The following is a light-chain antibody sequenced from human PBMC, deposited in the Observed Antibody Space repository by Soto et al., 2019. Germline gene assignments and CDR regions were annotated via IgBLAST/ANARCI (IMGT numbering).Light chain of an antibody. CDR3: QKYNSVPLT. CDR2: AAS. CDR1: QDISNY. Sequence: DIQMTQSPSSLSASVGDRVTITCRASQDISNYLAWYQQEPGKVPKLLIYAASTLQSGVPSRFSGSGSGTDFTLTIISLQPEDVATYYCQKYNSVPLTFGPGTKVGL. J-gene: IGKJ3*01. V-gene: IGKV1-27*01.